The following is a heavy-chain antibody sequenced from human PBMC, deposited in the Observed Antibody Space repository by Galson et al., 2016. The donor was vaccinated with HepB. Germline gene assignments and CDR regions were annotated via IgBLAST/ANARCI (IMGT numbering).Heavy chain of an antibody. CDR2: IRGKPYSGTT. V-gene: IGHV3-49*03. Sequence: SLRLSCATSGFTFGDYDMTWFRQAPGKGLEWVGFIRGKPYSGTTEYAASVKGRFTISRDDSKSIAYLQMNSLKTEDTALYYCSRGTVASMIRYDYWGQGTLVTVSS. CDR1: GFTFGDYD. J-gene: IGHJ4*02. D-gene: IGHD4-17*01. CDR3: SRGTVASMIRYDY.